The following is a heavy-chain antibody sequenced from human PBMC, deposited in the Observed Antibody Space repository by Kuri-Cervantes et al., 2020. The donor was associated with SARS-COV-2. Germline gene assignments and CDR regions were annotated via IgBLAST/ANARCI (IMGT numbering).Heavy chain of an antibody. Sequence: GGSLRLSCKASGYTFSDYYMYWVRQAPGQGLEWMGWINPNSGGTNYAQKFQGWVTMTRDTSSTGYMELSRLRSDDTAVYYCARGMVRGVIQYYYYGMDVWGQGTTVTVSS. J-gene: IGHJ6*02. CDR2: INPNSGGT. CDR1: GYTFSDYY. D-gene: IGHD3-10*01. V-gene: IGHV1-2*04. CDR3: ARGMVRGVIQYYYYGMDV.